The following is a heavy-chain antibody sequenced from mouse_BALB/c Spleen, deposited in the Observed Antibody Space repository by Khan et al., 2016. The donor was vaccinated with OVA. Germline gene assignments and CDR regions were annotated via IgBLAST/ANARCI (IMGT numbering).Heavy chain of an antibody. CDR2: IYPGSGST. CDR3: ARSYAGAWFSY. Sequence: QVQLQQSGPELVKPGTSVKMSCKASGYTFTDYVISWVKQRTGQGLEWIGEIYPGSGSTYYNGKFKGKATLTADKSSNTAYMQHSSLTSEDSALSFCARSYAGAWFSYWVQGTLVTVSA. D-gene: IGHD1-1*01. J-gene: IGHJ3*01. V-gene: IGHV1-81*01. CDR1: GYTFTDYV.